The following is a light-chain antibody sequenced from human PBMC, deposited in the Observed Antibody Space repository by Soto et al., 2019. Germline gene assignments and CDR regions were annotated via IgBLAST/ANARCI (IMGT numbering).Light chain of an antibody. CDR1: QSISSY. V-gene: IGKV1-39*01. CDR3: QQSYSTPLT. J-gene: IGKJ4*01. Sequence: DIQMTQTPSSLSASVGDRVTITSRASQSISSYLNWYQQKPGKAPKLLIYAASSLQSGVPSRCSGSGSGTDFTLTISSLQPEDFATYYCQQSYSTPLTFGGGTKVDI. CDR2: AAS.